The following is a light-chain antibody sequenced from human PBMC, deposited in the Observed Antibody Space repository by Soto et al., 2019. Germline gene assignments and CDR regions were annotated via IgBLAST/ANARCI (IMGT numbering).Light chain of an antibody. CDR1: QSISSY. CDR2: AAS. CDR3: QQVYAYPST. V-gene: IGKV1-9*01. J-gene: IGKJ4*01. Sequence: DIQMTQSPSTLSGSVGDRVTITCRASQSISSYLNWYQQEPGKAPKLLIHAASTLQSGVPSRFSGSGSGTDFTLIISSLQPEDFATYYCQQVYAYPSTFGGGTKVDI.